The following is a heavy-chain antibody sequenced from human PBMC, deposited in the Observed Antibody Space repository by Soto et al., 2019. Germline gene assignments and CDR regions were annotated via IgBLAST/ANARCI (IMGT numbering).Heavy chain of an antibody. CDR1: GYTFGSFG. CDR2: MSAYNGNT. Sequence: QVQLVQSGAEVKKPGASVKVSCKASGYTFGSFGISWVRQAPGQGLEWMGWMSAYNGNTNYARKVQDRVTMTRDTSTSTAYMELRSLRSDDTAVYYCARWNGAARNHCGQGTLVTVSS. CDR3: ARWNGAARNH. J-gene: IGHJ4*02. D-gene: IGHD6-6*01. V-gene: IGHV1-18*01.